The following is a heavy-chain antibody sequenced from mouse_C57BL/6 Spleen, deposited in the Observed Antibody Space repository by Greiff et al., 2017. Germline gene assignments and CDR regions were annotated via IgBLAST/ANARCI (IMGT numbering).Heavy chain of an antibody. CDR3: AREGDYSNPYAMDY. J-gene: IGHJ4*01. CDR1: GFTFSSYA. D-gene: IGHD2-5*01. CDR2: ISDGGSYT. V-gene: IGHV5-4*01. Sequence: EVQGVESGGGLVKPGGSLKLSCAASGFTFSSYAMSWVRQTPEKRLEWVATISDGGSYTYYPDNVKGRFTISRDNAKNNLYLQMSHLKSEDTAMYYCAREGDYSNPYAMDYWGQGTSVTVSS.